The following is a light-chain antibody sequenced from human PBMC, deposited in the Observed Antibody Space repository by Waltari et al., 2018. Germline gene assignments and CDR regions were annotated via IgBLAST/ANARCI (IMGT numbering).Light chain of an antibody. CDR1: SRDVGGYNY. J-gene: IGLJ2*01. CDR2: DVS. CDR3: CSYAGSYTLI. Sequence: QSARTQPRPVSGSPGQSVTISCTGTSRDVGGYNYVSWYQQQPGKVPKLIIFDVSTRPSGVPNRFSGSKSGNTASLTISGLLAEDEADYYCCSYAGSYTLIFGGGTKMTVL. V-gene: IGLV2-11*01.